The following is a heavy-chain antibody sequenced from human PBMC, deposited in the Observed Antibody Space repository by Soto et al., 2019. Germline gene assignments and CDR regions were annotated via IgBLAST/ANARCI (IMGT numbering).Heavy chain of an antibody. CDR3: ARDTGDFWSGYYYELDY. Sequence: SVKVSCKASGGTFSSYAISWVRQAPGQGLEWMGGIIPIFGTANYAQKLQGRVTMTTDTSTSTAYMELRSLRSDDTAVYYWARDTGDFWSGYYYELDYWGQGTLVTLSS. V-gene: IGHV1-69*05. D-gene: IGHD3-3*01. J-gene: IGHJ4*02. CDR1: GGTFSSYA. CDR2: IIPIFGTA.